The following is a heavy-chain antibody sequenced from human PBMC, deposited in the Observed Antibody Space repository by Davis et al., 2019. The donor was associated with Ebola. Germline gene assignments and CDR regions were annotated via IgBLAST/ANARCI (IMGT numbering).Heavy chain of an antibody. CDR2: MNPNSGNT. CDR3: ARALAGIYYYGMDV. Sequence: ASVQVSCKASGYTFPGYDIHWVRQATGQGLEWMGWMNPNSGNTGYAQKFQGRVTMTRNTSISTAYMELSSLRSEDTAVYYCARALAGIYYYGMDVWGKGTTVTVSS. CDR1: GYTFPGYD. D-gene: IGHD6-13*01. V-gene: IGHV1-8*01. J-gene: IGHJ6*04.